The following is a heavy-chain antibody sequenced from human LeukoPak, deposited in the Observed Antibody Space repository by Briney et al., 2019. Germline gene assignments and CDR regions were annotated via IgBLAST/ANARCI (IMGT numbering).Heavy chain of an antibody. CDR3: AKGGPEASAGLSWFDP. CDR1: DGSISSYY. D-gene: IGHD1-14*01. Sequence: SETLSLTCTVSDGSISSYYWSWIRQPPGKGLEWIGHTFYSGNVKYNPSLESRVTISVDRSKNQISLNLNSVTAADTAVYYCAKGGPEASAGLSWFDPWGQGTLVTVSS. V-gene: IGHV4-59*01. CDR2: TFYSGNV. J-gene: IGHJ5*02.